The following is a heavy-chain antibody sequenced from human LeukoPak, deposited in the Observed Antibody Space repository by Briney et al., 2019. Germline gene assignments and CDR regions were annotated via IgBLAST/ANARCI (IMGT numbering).Heavy chain of an antibody. J-gene: IGHJ6*02. V-gene: IGHV1-2*02. CDR2: INPNSGGT. D-gene: IGHD3-3*01. CDR3: ARDLGVVITTYYYYYYGMDV. CDR1: GYTFTGYY. Sequence: VASVKGSCESSGYTFTGYYMHWVRQVPGQGLEWMGWINPNSGGTNYAQKFQGRVTMTRDTSISTAYMELSKLRSDDTAVYYCARDLGVVITTYYYYYYGMDVWGQGTTVTVSS.